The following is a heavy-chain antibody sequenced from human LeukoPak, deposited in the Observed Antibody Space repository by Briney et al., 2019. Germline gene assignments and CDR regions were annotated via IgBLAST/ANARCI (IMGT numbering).Heavy chain of an antibody. V-gene: IGHV3-21*01. Sequence: PGGSLRLSCAASGFTFSSYSMNRVRQAPGKGLEWVSSISSSSSYIYYADSVKGRFTISRDNAKNSLYLQMNSLRAEDTAVYYCARGTTGTSKNFDYWGQGTLVTVSS. CDR1: GFTFSSYS. D-gene: IGHD1-1*01. CDR2: ISSSSSYI. CDR3: ARGTTGTSKNFDY. J-gene: IGHJ4*02.